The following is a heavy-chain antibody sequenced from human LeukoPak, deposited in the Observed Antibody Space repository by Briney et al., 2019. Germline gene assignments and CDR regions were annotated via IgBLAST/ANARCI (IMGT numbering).Heavy chain of an antibody. J-gene: IGHJ4*02. CDR3: ARGLVGNSDY. Sequence: SETLSLTCAVYGGSFSGYYWSWIRQPPGKGLEWIGEINHSGSTNYNPPLKSRVTISVDTSKHQFSLKLSSVTAADTAVYYCARGLVGNSDYWGQGTLVTVSS. CDR1: GGSFSGYY. V-gene: IGHV4-34*01. CDR2: INHSGST. D-gene: IGHD4-23*01.